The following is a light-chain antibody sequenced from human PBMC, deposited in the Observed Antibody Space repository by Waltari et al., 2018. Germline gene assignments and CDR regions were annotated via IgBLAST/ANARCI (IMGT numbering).Light chain of an antibody. CDR3: SSYTSSNTWV. Sequence: QSALTQPASVSGSPGQSITISCTGTSSDVGGYNYVSWYQQHPGKAPKLMIYEVSNRPSGVSNRFSGLQAEDEADYYCSSYTSSNTWVFGGGTKLTVL. J-gene: IGLJ3*02. CDR1: SSDVGGYNY. V-gene: IGLV2-14*01. CDR2: EVS.